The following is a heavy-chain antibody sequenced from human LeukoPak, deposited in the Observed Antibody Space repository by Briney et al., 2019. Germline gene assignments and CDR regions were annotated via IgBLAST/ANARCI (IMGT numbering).Heavy chain of an antibody. J-gene: IGHJ4*02. V-gene: IGHV4-34*01. D-gene: IGHD3-3*01. CDR3: ASVLETDYDFWINY. CDR1: GGSFSGYY. Sequence: SETLSLTCAVYGGSFSGYYWSWIRQPPGKGLEWIGEINHSGSTNYNPSLKSRVTISVDTSKSQFSLKLSSVTAADTAVYYCASVLETDYDFWINYWGQGTLVTVSS. CDR2: INHSGST.